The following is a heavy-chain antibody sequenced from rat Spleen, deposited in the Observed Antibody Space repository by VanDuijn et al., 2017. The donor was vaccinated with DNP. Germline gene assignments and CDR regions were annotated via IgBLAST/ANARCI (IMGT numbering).Heavy chain of an antibody. CDR2: ISSSSSYI. Sequence: EVQLVESGGGLVQPGRSLKLSCLASGFTFSNYGMNWIRQAPGKGLEWVASISSSSSYIYYADTVKGRFTISRENAKNTLYLQMTSLRSEDTALYYCARHIMYTTDYYYAMDAWGQGTSVTVSS. J-gene: IGHJ4*01. V-gene: IGHV5-34*01. D-gene: IGHD1-6*01. CDR3: ARHIMYTTDYYYAMDA. CDR1: GFTFSNYG.